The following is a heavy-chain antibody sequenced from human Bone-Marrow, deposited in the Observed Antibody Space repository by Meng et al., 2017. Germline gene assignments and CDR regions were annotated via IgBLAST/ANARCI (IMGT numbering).Heavy chain of an antibody. D-gene: IGHD6-13*01. CDR3: ARDEDISAAGKLFGDY. V-gene: IGHV1-2*06. CDR2: INPKSGDT. J-gene: IGHJ4*02. Sequence: QVQLVQSGAEVKKPGASVKVSCKASGYTFPDYWLHWVRRAPGQGLEWMGRINPKSGDTHYAQRFQGRVTMTGDTSIGTAYMELSGLRSDDTAMYYCARDEDISAAGKLFGDYWGQGTLVTVSS. CDR1: GYTFPDYW.